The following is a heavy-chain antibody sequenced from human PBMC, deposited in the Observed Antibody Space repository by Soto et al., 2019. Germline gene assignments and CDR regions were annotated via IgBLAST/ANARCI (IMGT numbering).Heavy chain of an antibody. Sequence: ASVKVSCKASGYTFTSYYMHWVRQAPGQGLEWMGIINPSGGSTSYAQKFPGRITMTRDTSTSTVYMELSSLSSEVTAVSYCARNPITMIVVVQEGDAFYIWGQGTLGTV. CDR1: GYTFTSYY. J-gene: IGHJ3*02. D-gene: IGHD3-22*01. CDR3: ARNPITMIVVVQEGDAFYI. CDR2: INPSGGST. V-gene: IGHV1-46*01.